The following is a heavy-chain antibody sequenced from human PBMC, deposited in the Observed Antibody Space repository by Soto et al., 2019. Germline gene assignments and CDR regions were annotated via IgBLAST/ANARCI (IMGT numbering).Heavy chain of an antibody. CDR1: GFTFSSYS. Sequence: GGSLRLSCAASGFTFSSYSMSWVRQAPGKGLEWVSGFRTSGDGGTTYYADSVKGRFTISSANSKNMLFLQMNSLRAEDTAIYYGATGVNSSPGSQYFDYWGQGTLVTVSS. CDR3: ATGVNSSPGSQYFDY. D-gene: IGHD3-10*01. V-gene: IGHV3-23*01. CDR2: FRTSGDGGTT. J-gene: IGHJ4*02.